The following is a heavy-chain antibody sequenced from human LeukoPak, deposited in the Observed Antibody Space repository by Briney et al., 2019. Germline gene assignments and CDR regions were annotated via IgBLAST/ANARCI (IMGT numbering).Heavy chain of an antibody. J-gene: IGHJ6*02. CDR3: ARDQGYCSSTSCDYYYYGMDV. D-gene: IGHD2-2*01. CDR1: GYTFTGYY. CDR2: INPNSGGT. Sequence: ASVKVSCKASGYTFTGYYMHWVRQAPGQGLEWMGWINPNSGGTNYAQKFQGRVTMTRDTSISTAYMELSRLRSDDTAVYYCARDQGYCSSTSCDYYYYGMDVWGQGTTVTVSS. V-gene: IGHV1-2*02.